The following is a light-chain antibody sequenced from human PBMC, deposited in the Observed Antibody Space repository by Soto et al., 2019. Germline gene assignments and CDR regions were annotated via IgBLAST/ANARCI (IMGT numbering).Light chain of an antibody. Sequence: QSALTQPASVSGSPGQSITISCTGTSSDVGGYNYVSWYQQHPGKAPKLMIYDVSNRPSGVSNRFSGSKSGNTASLTISGLQAEEEAVYYCSSYTSSSTLVFGGGTKRPVL. CDR1: SSDVGGYNY. J-gene: IGLJ2*01. V-gene: IGLV2-14*01. CDR2: DVS. CDR3: SSYTSSSTLV.